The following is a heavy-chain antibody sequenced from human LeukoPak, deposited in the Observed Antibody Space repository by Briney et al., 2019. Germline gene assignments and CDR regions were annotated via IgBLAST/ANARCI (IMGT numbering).Heavy chain of an antibody. V-gene: IGHV3-23*01. CDR2: IGGSGGST. Sequence: GASLRLSCAASGFTFSSYAMSWVHQAPGKGLEWVSAIGGSGGSTYYADSVKGRFTISRDNSKHTLYLQMNSLRAEDTAVYYCAKKSEYSSSPPDYWGQGTLVTVSS. CDR1: GFTFSSYA. D-gene: IGHD6-13*01. J-gene: IGHJ4*02. CDR3: AKKSEYSSSPPDY.